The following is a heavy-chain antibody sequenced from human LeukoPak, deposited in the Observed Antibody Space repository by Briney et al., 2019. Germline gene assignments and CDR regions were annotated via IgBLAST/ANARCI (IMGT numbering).Heavy chain of an antibody. CDR2: IWYDGSNK. D-gene: IGHD5-18*01. CDR1: GFTFSSYG. CDR3: ARERGYSYGFDY. J-gene: IGHJ4*02. Sequence: GGSLRLSCAASGFTFSSYGMHWVRQAPGKGLGWVAVIWYDGSNKYYADSVKGRFTISRDNSKNTLYLQMNSLRAEDTAVYYCARERGYSYGFDYWGQGTLVTVSS. V-gene: IGHV3-33*01.